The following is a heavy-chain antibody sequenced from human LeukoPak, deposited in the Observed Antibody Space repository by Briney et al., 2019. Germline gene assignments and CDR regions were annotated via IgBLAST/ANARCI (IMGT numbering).Heavy chain of an antibody. Sequence: ASVRVPCKASGYTFTSYYMHWVRQAPGQGLEWMGIINPSGGSTSYAQKFQGRVTMTRDTSTSTVYMELSSLRSEDTAVYYCARDVGGGNSGVLYWGQGTLVTVSS. J-gene: IGHJ4*02. CDR2: INPSGGST. D-gene: IGHD4-23*01. CDR3: ARDVGGGNSGVLY. V-gene: IGHV1-46*01. CDR1: GYTFTSYY.